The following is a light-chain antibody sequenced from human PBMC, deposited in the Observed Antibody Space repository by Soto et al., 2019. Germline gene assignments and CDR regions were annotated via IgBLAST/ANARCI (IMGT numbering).Light chain of an antibody. CDR1: SSDVGGYKY. Sequence: QPASVSGSPGQSITISCTGTSSDVGGYKYVAWYQQYPGKAPKLMIYDVSNRPSGVSNRFSGSKSGNTASLTISGLQAEDEADYYCSSYTSSSTVVFGGGTKVTVL. CDR2: DVS. J-gene: IGLJ2*01. V-gene: IGLV2-14*01. CDR3: SSYTSSSTVV.